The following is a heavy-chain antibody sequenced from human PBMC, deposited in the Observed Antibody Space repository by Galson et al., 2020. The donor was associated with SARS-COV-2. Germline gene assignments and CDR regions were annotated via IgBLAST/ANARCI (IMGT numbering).Heavy chain of an antibody. D-gene: IGHD3-3*01. Sequence: GESLKISCTASGLTVTNAWMTWVRQAPGKGLEWVGRIKSKPDGGTVDYAAPVKGRFTISRDDSKNMFILQMNSLRIEDTGVYYCVAASFYDFWSRYDDSWGPGTLVTVSS. J-gene: IGHJ4*02. CDR1: GLTVTNAW. CDR3: VAASFYDFWSRYDDS. V-gene: IGHV3-15*05. CDR2: IKSKPDGGTV.